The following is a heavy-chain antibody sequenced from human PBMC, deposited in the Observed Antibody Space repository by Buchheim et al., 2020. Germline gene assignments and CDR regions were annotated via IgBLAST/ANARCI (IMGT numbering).Heavy chain of an antibody. D-gene: IGHD4-17*01. CDR2: ISGSGGST. V-gene: IGHV3-23*04. CDR3: AKSGASKGPWVLLTTVTNGAWFDP. Sequence: EVQLVESGGGLVQPGGSLRLSCAASGFTFSSYAMSWVRQAPGKGLEWVSAISGSGGSTYYADSVKGRFTISRDNSKNKLYVQMNSLRAEDTAVYYCAKSGASKGPWVLLTTVTNGAWFDPWGQGTL. CDR1: GFTFSSYA. J-gene: IGHJ5*02.